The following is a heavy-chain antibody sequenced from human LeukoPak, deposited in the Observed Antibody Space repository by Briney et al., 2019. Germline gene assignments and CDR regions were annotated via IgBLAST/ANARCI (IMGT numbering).Heavy chain of an antibody. CDR2: ISGSGGST. CDR3: AKGIAGSRPPFDY. Sequence: GGSLRLSCEASGFTFSSYAMSWVRQAPGKGLEWVSGISGSGGSTYYADSVKGRFTISRDNSKNTLYLQMNSLRAEDTAVHYCAKGIAGSRPPFDYWAREPWSPSPQ. V-gene: IGHV3-23*01. CDR1: GFTFSSYA. J-gene: IGHJ4*02.